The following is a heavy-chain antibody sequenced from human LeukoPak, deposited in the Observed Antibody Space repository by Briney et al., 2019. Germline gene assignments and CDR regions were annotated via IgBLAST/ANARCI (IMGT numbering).Heavy chain of an antibody. V-gene: IGHV4-39*01. Sequence: SETLSLTCTVSGGSISSSSSYWGWIRQPPGKGPEWIGSIYYSGSTYYNPSLKSRVTISVDTSKNQFSLKLSSVTAADTAVYYCARRGQWLHHPFDYWGQGTLVTVSS. D-gene: IGHD6-19*01. J-gene: IGHJ4*02. CDR2: IYYSGST. CDR3: ARRGQWLHHPFDY. CDR1: GGSISSSSSY.